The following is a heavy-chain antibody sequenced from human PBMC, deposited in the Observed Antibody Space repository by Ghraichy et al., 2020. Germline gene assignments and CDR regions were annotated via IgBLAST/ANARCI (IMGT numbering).Heavy chain of an antibody. Sequence: ASVKVSCKASGYTFTSYAMHWVRQAPGQRLEWMGWINAGNGNTKYSQKFQGRVTITRDTSASTAYMELSSLRSEDTAVYYCARSIAARLYYFDYWGQGTLVTVSS. CDR3: ARSIAARLYYFDY. J-gene: IGHJ4*02. CDR2: INAGNGNT. V-gene: IGHV1-3*01. D-gene: IGHD6-6*01. CDR1: GYTFTSYA.